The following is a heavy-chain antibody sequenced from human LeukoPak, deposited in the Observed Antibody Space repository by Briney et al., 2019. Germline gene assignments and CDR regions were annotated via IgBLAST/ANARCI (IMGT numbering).Heavy chain of an antibody. CDR1: GGSISSYY. D-gene: IGHD3-22*01. V-gene: IGHV4-59*12. CDR3: ARVKSKVVGAFDI. Sequence: PSETLSLTCTVSGGSISSYYWSWIRQPPGKGLEWIGYIYYSGSTNYNPSLKSRVTISVDTSKNQFSLKLSSVTAADTAVYYCARVKSKVVGAFDIWGQGTMVTVSS. CDR2: IYYSGST. J-gene: IGHJ3*02.